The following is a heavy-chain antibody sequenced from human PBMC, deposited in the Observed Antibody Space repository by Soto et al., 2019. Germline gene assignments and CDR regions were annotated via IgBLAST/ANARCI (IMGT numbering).Heavy chain of an antibody. V-gene: IGHV2-5*02. D-gene: IGHD7-27*01. Sequence: QITLKESGPTLVKPTQTLTLTCTFSGFSLSTSGVGVGWIRQPPGKALEWLALIYWDDDKRYSPSLKSRLTITQDTSKNRVVLTMTNMDPVDTATYYCAHSLIPNWGSRGAFDYWGQGTLVTVSS. CDR1: GFSLSTSGVG. J-gene: IGHJ4*02. CDR2: IYWDDDK. CDR3: AHSLIPNWGSRGAFDY.